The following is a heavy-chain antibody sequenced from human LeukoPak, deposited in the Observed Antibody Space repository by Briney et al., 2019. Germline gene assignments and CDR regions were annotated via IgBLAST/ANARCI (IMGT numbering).Heavy chain of an antibody. Sequence: GGSLRLSCAASGFTFDDYSMTWVRQAPGKGLEWVSGINWNGGSTGYADSVKGRFTISRDNSKSTLYLQMNSLRAEDTAVYYCAKESSSYAFDIWGQGTMVTVSS. D-gene: IGHD6-6*01. V-gene: IGHV3-20*04. CDR2: INWNGGST. J-gene: IGHJ3*02. CDR1: GFTFDDYS. CDR3: AKESSSYAFDI.